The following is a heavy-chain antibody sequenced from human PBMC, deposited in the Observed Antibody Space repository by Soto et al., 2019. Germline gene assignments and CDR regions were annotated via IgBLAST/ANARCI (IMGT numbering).Heavy chain of an antibody. J-gene: IGHJ5*02. CDR1: GYTFTSYA. Sequence: ASVKVSCKASGYTFTSYAMHWVRQAPGQRLEWMGWINAGNGNTKYSQKFQGRVTITRDTSASTAYMELSSLRSEDTAVYYCARDLYGLSSGWYENWFDPWGQGTLVTVSS. D-gene: IGHD6-19*01. CDR3: ARDLYGLSSGWYENWFDP. V-gene: IGHV1-3*01. CDR2: INAGNGNT.